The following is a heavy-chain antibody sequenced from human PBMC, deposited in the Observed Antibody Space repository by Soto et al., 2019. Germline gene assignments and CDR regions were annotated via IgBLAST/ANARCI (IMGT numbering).Heavy chain of an antibody. CDR3: VQTSRYYYDSSGYYPS. J-gene: IGHJ4*02. CDR1: GYTFTSYA. Sequence: ASVKVSCKASGYTFTSYAMHWVRQAPGQRLEWMGWINAGNGNTKYSQKFQGRVTMTEDTSTDTAYMELSSLRSEDTAVYYCVQTSRYYYDSSGYYPSWGQGTLVTVSS. D-gene: IGHD3-22*01. CDR2: INAGNGNT. V-gene: IGHV1-3*01.